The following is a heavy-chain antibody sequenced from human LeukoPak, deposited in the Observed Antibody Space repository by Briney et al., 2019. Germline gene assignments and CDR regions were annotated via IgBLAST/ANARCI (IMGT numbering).Heavy chain of an antibody. D-gene: IGHD6-19*01. CDR1: VRLISIYY. CDR2: IYYSGST. V-gene: IGHV4-59*01. Sequence: SETPSLTCTVSVRLISIYYWSWVRHPPGKGLEWSGYIYYSGSTNYNPSLKSRVTISVDASKNQISLKLSSVTAADTAVYYCARASGYSSGWAIDYWGQGTLVTASS. J-gene: IGHJ4*02. CDR3: ARASGYSSGWAIDY.